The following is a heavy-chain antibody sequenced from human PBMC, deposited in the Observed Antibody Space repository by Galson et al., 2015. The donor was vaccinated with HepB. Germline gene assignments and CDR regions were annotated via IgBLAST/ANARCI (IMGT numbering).Heavy chain of an antibody. Sequence: CAISGDSVSSYSAAWNWIRQSPSRGLEWLGRTYYRSKWYNDYAVSVKSRITINPATSKNQFSLQLNSVTPEDTAVYYCARDPGGYCSGGSGYSLGYYFDYWGQGTLVTVSS. V-gene: IGHV6-1*01. CDR2: TYYRSKWYN. D-gene: IGHD2-15*01. CDR1: GDSVSSYSAA. CDR3: ARDPGGYCSGGSGYSLGYYFDY. J-gene: IGHJ4*02.